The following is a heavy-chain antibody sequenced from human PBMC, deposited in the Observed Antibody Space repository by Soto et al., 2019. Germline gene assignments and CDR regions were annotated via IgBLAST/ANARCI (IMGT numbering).Heavy chain of an antibody. V-gene: IGHV4-39*01. CDR1: GASISTTAYY. CDR2: IYYTGST. J-gene: IGHJ4*02. CDR3: ASQLNYDFWSGSGYFDY. D-gene: IGHD3-3*01. Sequence: ASETLSLTCTVSGASISTTAYYWGWIRQPPGKGLEWIGSIYYTGSTDYSASLKSRVTISVDTSKNQFSLKVSSVTAADTAIYYCASQLNYDFWSGSGYFDYWGQGTLVTVSS.